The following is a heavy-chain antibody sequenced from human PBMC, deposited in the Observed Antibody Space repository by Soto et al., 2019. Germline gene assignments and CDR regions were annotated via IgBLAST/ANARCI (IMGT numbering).Heavy chain of an antibody. V-gene: IGHV3-30-3*01. J-gene: IGHJ6*04. Sequence: TGGSLRLSCAASGISFSRKAMHWVRQAPGKGLEWVSIISYDGSNKYYADSVKGRFTIARDNSKNTLYLQMNSLRAEDTAVYYCARDTLRDIVMMIYSTERHAMDVWGEGTTVTVSS. CDR2: ISYDGSNK. CDR3: ARDTLRDIVMMIYSTERHAMDV. D-gene: IGHD2-8*01. CDR1: GISFSRKA.